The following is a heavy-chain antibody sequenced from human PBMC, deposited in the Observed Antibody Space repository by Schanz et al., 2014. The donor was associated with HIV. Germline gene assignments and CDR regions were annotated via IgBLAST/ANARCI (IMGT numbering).Heavy chain of an antibody. J-gene: IGHJ6*02. CDR3: ANSGYCTSGVCYTRGYDTDV. Sequence: EVQQVLESGGGLVQPGGSLRLSCAASGISLTNNAMTWVRQAPGKGREGCSDIRAAGDTYHGDCVKGMLTVSKDISQNTVYLQMNSLRVEDKAVYYCANSGYCTSGVCYTRGYDTDVWGQGTTVTVSS. CDR1: GISLTNNA. D-gene: IGHD2-8*01. V-gene: IGHV3-23*01. CDR2: IRAAGDT.